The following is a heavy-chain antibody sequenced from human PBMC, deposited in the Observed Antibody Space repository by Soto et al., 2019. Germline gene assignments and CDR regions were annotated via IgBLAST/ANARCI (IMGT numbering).Heavy chain of an antibody. D-gene: IGHD4-17*01. J-gene: IGHJ5*02. CDR1: GVSISRYY. V-gene: IGHV4-4*07. CDR2: IYTSGST. CDR3: ARDRYGEYRFDP. Sequence: PSESLSLTCTVSGVSISRYYWSWIRQPAGKGLEWIGRIYTSGSTNYNPSPKSRVTMSVDTSKNQFSLKLSSVTAADTAVYYCARDRYGEYRFDPWGQGTLVTVSS.